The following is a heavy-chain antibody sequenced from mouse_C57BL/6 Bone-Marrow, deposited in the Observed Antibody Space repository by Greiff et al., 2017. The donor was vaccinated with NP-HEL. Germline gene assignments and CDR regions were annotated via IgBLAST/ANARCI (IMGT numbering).Heavy chain of an antibody. D-gene: IGHD1-1*01. Sequence: QVQLQQPGAELVKPGASVTMSCKASGYTFTSYWITWVKQRPGQGLEWIGDIYPGSGSTNYNEQFTRKATLTVDTSSSTAYMQLRSLTSEDSAVYYCARCPLYYGSSAMDYWGQGTSVTVSS. J-gene: IGHJ4*01. CDR2: IYPGSGST. V-gene: IGHV1-55*01. CDR1: GYTFTSYW. CDR3: ARCPLYYGSSAMDY.